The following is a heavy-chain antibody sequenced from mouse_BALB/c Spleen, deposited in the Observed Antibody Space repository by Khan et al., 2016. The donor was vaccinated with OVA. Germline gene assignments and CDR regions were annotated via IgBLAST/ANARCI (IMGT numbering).Heavy chain of an antibody. CDR1: GYTFINYW. CDR3: ARRGLRWDFDY. CDR2: INPSTGYT. D-gene: IGHD1-1*01. Sequence: QIQLVQSGAELAKPGASVKMSCKASGYTFINYWILWVKQRPGQGLEWIGYINPSTGYTEYNQNFKDKATFTADKSSSTAYMQLSSLTSEDSAVYYCARRGLRWDFDYGGQGTTLTVSS. J-gene: IGHJ2*01. V-gene: IGHV1-7*01.